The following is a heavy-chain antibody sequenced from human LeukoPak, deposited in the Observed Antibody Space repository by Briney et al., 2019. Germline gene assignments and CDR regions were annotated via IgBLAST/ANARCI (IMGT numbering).Heavy chain of an antibody. CDR1: GGSISSYY. J-gene: IGHJ4*02. D-gene: IGHD3-10*01. CDR2: IYYSGST. Sequence: SETLSLTCTVSGGSISSYYWSWIRQPPGKGLEWIGYIYYSGSTNYNPSLKSRVTISVDTSKNQFSLKLSSVTAADTAVYYCARTREPQKGAAYYYGSGASRSKYFDYWGQGTLVTVSS. CDR3: ARTREPQKGAAYYYGSGASRSKYFDY. V-gene: IGHV4-59*01.